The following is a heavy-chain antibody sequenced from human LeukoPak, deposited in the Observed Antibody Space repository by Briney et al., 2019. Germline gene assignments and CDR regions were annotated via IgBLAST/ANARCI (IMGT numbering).Heavy chain of an antibody. CDR3: ARDPGPGYSYGPTPDY. V-gene: IGHV3-66*01. Sequence: GGSLRLSCAASGFTFSSYSMNWVRQAPGKGLEWVSVIYSGGSTYYADSVKGRFTISRDNSKNTLYLQMNSLRAEDTAVYYCARDPGPGYSYGPTPDYWGQGTLVTVSS. CDR1: GFTFSSYS. D-gene: IGHD5-18*01. J-gene: IGHJ4*02. CDR2: IYSGGST.